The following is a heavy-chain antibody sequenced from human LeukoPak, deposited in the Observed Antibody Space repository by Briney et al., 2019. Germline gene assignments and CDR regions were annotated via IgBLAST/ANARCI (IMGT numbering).Heavy chain of an antibody. V-gene: IGHV3-48*04. D-gene: IGHD2-2*01. CDR2: ISSSGSTI. CDR3: ARHHPGVVPAAMLVY. J-gene: IGHJ4*02. CDR1: GFTFSSYS. Sequence: GGSLRLSCAASGFTFSSYSMNWVRQAPGKGLEWVSYISSSGSTIYYADSVKGRFTISRDNAKNSLYLQMNSLRAEDTAVYYCARHHPGVVPAAMLVYWGQGTLVTVSS.